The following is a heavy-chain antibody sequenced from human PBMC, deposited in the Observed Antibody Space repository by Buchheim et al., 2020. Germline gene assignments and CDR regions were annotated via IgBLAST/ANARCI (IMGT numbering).Heavy chain of an antibody. Sequence: EVQLLESGGGLVQPGGSLRLSCAASGFTFSYYAMIWVLQAPGNGLEWVSRISGSGGSTYCADSVQGRFTISRYNSKNTLYLQMNSLRAEDTAVYYCAKDGEIKVSYMDVWGKGTT. CDR1: GFTFSYYA. CDR3: AKDGEIKVSYMDV. J-gene: IGHJ6*03. V-gene: IGHV3-23*01. D-gene: IGHD7-27*01. CDR2: ISGSGGST.